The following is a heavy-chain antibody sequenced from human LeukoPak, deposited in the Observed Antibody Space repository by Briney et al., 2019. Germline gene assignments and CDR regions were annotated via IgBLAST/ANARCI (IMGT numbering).Heavy chain of an antibody. V-gene: IGHV1-18*01. CDR1: GYTFSSYG. J-gene: IGHJ4*02. CDR3: ARRQGTTLNFDY. D-gene: IGHD1-1*01. CDR2: INAYNGNT. Sequence: ASVKVSCNASGYTFSSYGFSWVRQAPGQGLEWMGWINAYNGNTNYAQNLQGRVTMTTDTSTSTAYMELRSLRSDDTAVYYCARRQGTTLNFDYWGQGTLVTVSS.